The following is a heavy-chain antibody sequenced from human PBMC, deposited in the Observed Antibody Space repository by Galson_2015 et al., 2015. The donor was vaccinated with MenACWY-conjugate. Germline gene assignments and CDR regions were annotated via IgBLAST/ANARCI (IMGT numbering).Heavy chain of an antibody. CDR3: AKGGSGPARAFDS. Sequence: QSGAEVKKPGESLTISCEASGYFFITSYIGWVRQVPGKGLEWMGIIYPGDSNTRYSPSFQGQVTISADTSISTAYLQWSGLKASDTAIYYCAKGGSGPARAFDSWGRGTLVTVSS. CDR2: IYPGDSNT. D-gene: IGHD2-15*01. J-gene: IGHJ4*02. V-gene: IGHV5-51*03. CDR1: GYFFITSY.